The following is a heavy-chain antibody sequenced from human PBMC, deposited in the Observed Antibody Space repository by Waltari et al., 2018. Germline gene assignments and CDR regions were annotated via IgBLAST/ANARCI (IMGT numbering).Heavy chain of an antibody. D-gene: IGHD3-22*01. CDR2: IYSGGST. CDR1: GFTVSSNY. J-gene: IGHJ4*02. CDR3: AKTNYYYDSSGYLFDY. Sequence: EVQLVESGGGLIQPGGSLRLSCAASGFTVSSNYMSWVRQAPGKGLGCVSVIYSGGSTYDADSVKGRFTISRDNSKNTLYLQMNSLRAEDTAVYYCAKTNYYYDSSGYLFDYWGQGTLVTVSS. V-gene: IGHV3-53*01.